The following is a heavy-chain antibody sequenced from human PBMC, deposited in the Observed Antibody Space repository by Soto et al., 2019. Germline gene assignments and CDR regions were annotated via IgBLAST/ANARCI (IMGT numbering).Heavy chain of an antibody. V-gene: IGHV4-34*01. CDR1: GGSFSGYY. J-gene: IGHJ5*02. CDR2: INHSGST. Sequence: QVQLQQWGAGLLKPSETLSLTCAVYGGSFSGYYWSWIRQPPGKGLEWIGEINHSGSTNYNPSLKSRVTISVDTSKNQFSLKLSSVTAADTAVYYCARLGSVVVVAATRGWFGLWGQGTLVTVSS. CDR3: ARLGSVVVVAATRGWFGL. D-gene: IGHD2-15*01.